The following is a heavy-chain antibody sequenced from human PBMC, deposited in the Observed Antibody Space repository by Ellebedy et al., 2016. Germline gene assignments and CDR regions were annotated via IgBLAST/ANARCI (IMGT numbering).Heavy chain of an antibody. D-gene: IGHD2-2*01. CDR2: ISVSGDIT. CDR3: AKGSCSSTSCSVDY. CDR1: GFTFSSYA. V-gene: IGHV3-23*01. Sequence: GGSLRLXXAASGFTFSSYAMTWVRQAPGKGLEWVSVISVSGDITYYADSVKGRFTISRDNSKNTLYLQMNSLRAEDTALYYCAKGSCSSTSCSVDYWGQGTLVTVSS. J-gene: IGHJ4*02.